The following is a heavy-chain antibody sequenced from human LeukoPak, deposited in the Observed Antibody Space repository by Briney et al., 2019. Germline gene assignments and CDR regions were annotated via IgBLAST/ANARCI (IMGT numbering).Heavy chain of an antibody. Sequence: PSETLSLTCTVSGGSISNDYWSWIRQPPGKGLEYIGYIFYSGITNYNPSLKSRVTISVDTSKSQFSLKLTSVTAADTAVYYCARLGAKGENSGYYAYFDYWGQGTLVTVSS. D-gene: IGHD3-22*01. CDR2: IFYSGIT. CDR3: ARLGAKGENSGYYAYFDY. J-gene: IGHJ4*02. V-gene: IGHV4-59*01. CDR1: GGSISNDY.